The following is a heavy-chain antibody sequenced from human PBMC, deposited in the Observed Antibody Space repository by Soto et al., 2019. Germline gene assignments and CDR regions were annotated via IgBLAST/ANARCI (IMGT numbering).Heavy chain of an antibody. CDR3: ARDPAPHYDILTGSYPRFDY. J-gene: IGHJ4*02. CDR1: GYTFTSYG. D-gene: IGHD3-9*01. CDR2: ISAYNGNT. Sequence: ASVKVSCKASGYTFTSYGISWVRQAPGQGLEWMGWISAYNGNTNYAQKLQGRVTMTTDTSTSTAYMELSSLRSEDTAVYYCARDPAPHYDILTGSYPRFDYWGQGTLVTVSS. V-gene: IGHV1-18*04.